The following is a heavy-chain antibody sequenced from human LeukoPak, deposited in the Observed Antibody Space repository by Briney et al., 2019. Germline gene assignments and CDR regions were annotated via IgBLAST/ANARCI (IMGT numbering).Heavy chain of an antibody. V-gene: IGHV1-18*01. CDR1: GYTFTSYD. J-gene: IGHJ4*02. CDR3: ARDGYGDSLKLDD. Sequence: ASVKVSCKASGYTFTSYDINWVRQAPRQGLEWMGWISAYNGNTNYAQKLQGRVTMTTDTSTNTAYMELRSLRSDDTAAYYCARDGYGDSLKLDDWGQGTLVTVSS. CDR2: ISAYNGNT. D-gene: IGHD4-17*01.